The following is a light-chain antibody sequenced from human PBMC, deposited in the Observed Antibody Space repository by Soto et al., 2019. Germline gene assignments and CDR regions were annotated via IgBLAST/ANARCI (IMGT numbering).Light chain of an antibody. CDR3: QQYRT. V-gene: IGKV1-5*01. CDR1: QSISSW. CDR2: DAS. J-gene: IGKJ1*01. Sequence: DIQMTQSPSTLSASVGDRVTITCRASQSISSWLAWYQQKPGKAPKLLIYDASSLESGVPSRFIGSGSGTEFTLTISSLQPDDFATYYCQQYRTFGQGTKVDIK.